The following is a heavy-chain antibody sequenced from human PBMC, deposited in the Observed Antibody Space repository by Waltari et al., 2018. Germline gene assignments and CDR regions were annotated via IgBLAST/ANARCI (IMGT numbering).Heavy chain of an antibody. CDR1: GFIFSNYW. V-gene: IGHV3-7*01. Sequence: EVQLVESGGDFVQPGGSLRLSCAASGFIFSNYWMTWVRQAPGKGVEWGGKIKGDGREKYYGGCVRGGFTISRGNAGNSMDLEMNSLRVEDTAVYYCARDGRLYYDFWSGSYGLDAWGQGTTVIISS. J-gene: IGHJ6*02. D-gene: IGHD3-3*01. CDR3: ARDGRLYYDFWSGSYGLDA. CDR2: IKGDGREK.